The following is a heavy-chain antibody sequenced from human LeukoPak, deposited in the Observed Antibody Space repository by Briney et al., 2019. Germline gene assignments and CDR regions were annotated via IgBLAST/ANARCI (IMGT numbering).Heavy chain of an antibody. CDR1: GYTFTSYD. Sequence: ASVKVSCKASGYTFTSYDINWVRQAPGQGLEWMGWMNPNSGNTGYAQKFQGRVTMTRNTSISTAYMELRSLRSDDTAVYYCATYYYDSSGYYYCDYWGQGTLVTVSS. J-gene: IGHJ4*02. CDR3: ATYYYDSSGYYYCDY. CDR2: MNPNSGNT. V-gene: IGHV1-8*01. D-gene: IGHD3-22*01.